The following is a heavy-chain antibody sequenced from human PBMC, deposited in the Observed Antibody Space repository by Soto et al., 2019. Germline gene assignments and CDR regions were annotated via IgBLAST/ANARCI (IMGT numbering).Heavy chain of an antibody. Sequence: ASVKASCKDSGYTFTSYAMKWVRQAPEQGLEWMGWINPNSGGTNYAQKFQGWVTMTRDTSISTAYMELSRLRSDDTAVYYCARERVAAAVYYYYYGMDVWGQGTTVTVSS. CDR1: GYTFTSYA. CDR3: ARERVAAAVYYYYYGMDV. CDR2: INPNSGGT. D-gene: IGHD6-13*01. J-gene: IGHJ6*02. V-gene: IGHV1-2*04.